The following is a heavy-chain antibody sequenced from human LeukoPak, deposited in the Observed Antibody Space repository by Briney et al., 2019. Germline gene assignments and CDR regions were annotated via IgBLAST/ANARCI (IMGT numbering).Heavy chain of an antibody. Sequence: PGGSLRLSCAASGFTLSDYHMNWVRQAPGKGLEWLSSITTISHYIYYAGAVRGRFTISRDNSKNTLYLQMNSLRAEDTAVYYCARGDYFDSSAYYSLDYWGQGTLVTVSS. CDR2: ITTISHYI. J-gene: IGHJ4*02. V-gene: IGHV3-21*01. CDR1: GFTLSDYH. D-gene: IGHD3-22*01. CDR3: ARGDYFDSSAYYSLDY.